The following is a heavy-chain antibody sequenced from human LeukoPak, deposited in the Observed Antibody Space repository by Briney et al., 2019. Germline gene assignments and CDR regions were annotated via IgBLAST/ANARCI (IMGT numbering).Heavy chain of an antibody. CDR1: GYTFTAHY. CDR2: INPSSGDT. Sequence: ASVKVSCXASGYTFTAHYMHWVRLAPGQGLEWMGRINPSSGDTEYGQRFQGRVTLTRDTSSSTANMELRRLRSDDTAVYYCARDPGYSYAFDIWGQGTVVIVSS. D-gene: IGHD2-21*01. CDR3: ARDPGYSYAFDI. V-gene: IGHV1-2*06. J-gene: IGHJ3*02.